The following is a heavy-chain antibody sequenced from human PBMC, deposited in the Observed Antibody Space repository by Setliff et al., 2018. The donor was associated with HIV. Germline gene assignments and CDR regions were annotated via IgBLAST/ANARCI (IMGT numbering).Heavy chain of an antibody. D-gene: IGHD6-13*01. V-gene: IGHV3-7*03. CDR1: GFTFSSHW. Sequence: PGGSLRLSCAASGFTFSSHWMSWVRQAPGKGLEWVANIKQDGSEKYHVDSVKGRFTISRDNAQNSLYLQMNSLRAEDTAVYYCATPRGLYSSSGWGQGTLVTVSS. CDR2: IKQDGSEK. CDR3: ATPRGLYSSSG. J-gene: IGHJ4*02.